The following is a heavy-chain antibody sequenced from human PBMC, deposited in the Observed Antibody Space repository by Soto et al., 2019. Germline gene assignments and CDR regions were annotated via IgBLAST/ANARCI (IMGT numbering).Heavy chain of an antibody. D-gene: IGHD6-6*01. CDR1: GYTFTSYD. J-gene: IGHJ6*03. V-gene: IGHV1-8*01. CDR2: MNPNSGNT. Sequence: AASVKVSCKASGYTFTSYDINWVRQATGQGLEWMGWMNPNSGNTGYAQKFQGRVTMTRNTSISTAYMELSSLRSEDTAVYYCARGLGSSYNYYMYFWGKGTTVTVSS. CDR3: ARGLGSSYNYYMYF.